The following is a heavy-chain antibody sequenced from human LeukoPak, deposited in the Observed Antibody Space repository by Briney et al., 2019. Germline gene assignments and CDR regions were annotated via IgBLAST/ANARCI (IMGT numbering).Heavy chain of an antibody. CDR1: GGSISSNSYY. CDR3: ASRYCGGDCYGRADAFDV. V-gene: IGHV4-39*01. CDR2: FYYGGST. D-gene: IGHD2-21*02. Sequence: RPSETLSLTCTVSGGSISSNSYYWGWIRQPPGKGLEWIATFYYGGSTYNNPSLKSRVTISVDMSDNQFSLRLSSVTAADTAVYYCASRYCGGDCYGRADAFDVWGQGTLVTVSS. J-gene: IGHJ3*01.